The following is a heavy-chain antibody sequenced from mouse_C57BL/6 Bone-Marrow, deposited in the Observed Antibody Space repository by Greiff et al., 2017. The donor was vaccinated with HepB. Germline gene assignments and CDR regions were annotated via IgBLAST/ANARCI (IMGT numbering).Heavy chain of an antibody. CDR1: GYTFTSYW. CDR2: IYPSDSET. CDR3: EGRGYSLTY. J-gene: IGHJ3*01. D-gene: IGHD3-2*02. V-gene: IGHV1-61*01. Sequence: VQLQQPGAELVKPGSSVKLSCKASGYTFTSYWMDWVKQRPGQGLEWIGNIYPSDSETHYNQKFKGKATLTVDKSSSTAYMQLSSLTSEDSAVYYCEGRGYSLTYWGKGTQVTVSA.